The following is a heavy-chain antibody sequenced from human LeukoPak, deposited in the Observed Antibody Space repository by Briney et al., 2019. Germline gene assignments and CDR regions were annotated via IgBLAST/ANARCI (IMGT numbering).Heavy chain of an antibody. Sequence: SETLSLTCTVFGGSISTYYWSWVRQPPGKGLEWIGYIYYSGSTSYNPSLKSRVTISLDTSKNQFSLKLSSVTAADTAVYYCARTTMVYNWYFDLWGRGTLVTVSS. J-gene: IGHJ2*01. CDR3: ARTTMVYNWYFDL. V-gene: IGHV4-59*08. D-gene: IGHD5-18*01. CDR1: GGSISTYY. CDR2: IYYSGST.